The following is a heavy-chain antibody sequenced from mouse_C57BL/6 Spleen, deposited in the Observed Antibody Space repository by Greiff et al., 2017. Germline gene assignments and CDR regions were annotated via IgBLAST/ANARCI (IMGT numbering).Heavy chain of an antibody. D-gene: IGHD2-2*01. CDR3: ARFDGYEYYYAMDD. CDR1: GYTFTDYY. CDR2: INPNNGGT. Sequence: EVQLQQSGPELVKPGASVKISCKASGYTFTDYYMNWVKQSHGKSLEWIGDINPNNGGTSYNQKFKGKATLTVDKSSSTAYMELRSLTSEDSAVYYCARFDGYEYYYAMDDWGQGTSVTVSS. J-gene: IGHJ4*01. V-gene: IGHV1-26*01.